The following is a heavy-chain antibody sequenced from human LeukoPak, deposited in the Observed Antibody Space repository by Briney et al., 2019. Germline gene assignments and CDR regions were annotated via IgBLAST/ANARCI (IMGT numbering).Heavy chain of an antibody. CDR1: GFTFSSYW. J-gene: IGHJ6*03. D-gene: IGHD3-22*01. V-gene: IGHV3-74*01. CDR2: INSDGSST. CDR3: ARKIYYSSGYYPLYYYYYYMDV. Sequence: PGGSLRLSCAASGFTFSSYWMHWVRQAPGKGLVWVSRINSDGSSTSYADSVKGRFTISRDNAKNTLYLQMNGLAAEDLDVYSCARKIYYSSGYYPLYYYYYYMDVWGKGTTVTVSS.